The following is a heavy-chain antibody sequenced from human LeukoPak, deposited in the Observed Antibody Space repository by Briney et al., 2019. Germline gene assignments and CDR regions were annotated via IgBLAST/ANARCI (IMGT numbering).Heavy chain of an antibody. J-gene: IGHJ4*02. D-gene: IGHD3-22*01. V-gene: IGHV5-51*03. CDR3: ARRKYYYDSSGYSPVYFDY. Sequence: PGESLKISCKGSGYSFTSYWIGWVRQMPGKGLEWMGIIYPGDSDTRYSPSFQGQVTISADKSISTAYLQWSSLKASDTALYYCARRKYYYDSSGYSPVYFDYWGQGTLVTVSS. CDR1: GYSFTSYW. CDR2: IYPGDSDT.